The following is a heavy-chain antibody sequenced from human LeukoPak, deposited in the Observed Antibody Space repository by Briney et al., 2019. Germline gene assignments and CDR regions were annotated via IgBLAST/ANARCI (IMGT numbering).Heavy chain of an antibody. J-gene: IGHJ4*02. CDR2: ISSSGSTI. CDR3: ARVRYYDILTCDS. V-gene: IGHV3-48*03. D-gene: IGHD3-9*01. Sequence: GGSLRLSCAASGFTFSSYEMNWVRQAPGKGLEWVSYISSSGSTIYYADSVKGRFTISRDNAKNTLYLQMNSLRAEDTAVYYCARVRYYDILTCDSWGQGTLVTVSS. CDR1: GFTFSSYE.